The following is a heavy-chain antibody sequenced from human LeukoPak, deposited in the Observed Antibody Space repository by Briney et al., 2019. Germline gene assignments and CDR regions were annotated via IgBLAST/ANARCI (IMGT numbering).Heavy chain of an antibody. J-gene: IGHJ2*01. CDR1: GASVSSGY. D-gene: IGHD4-17*01. Sequence: SETLSLTCTVSGASVSSGYWSWVRQPPGKGLEWIGHIYNSGSTNYNPSPKSRVTISVEESKNQCSLKLSSVTAADTAVDYCAVNQGDYGYWYFDIWGRGTLVTVSS. V-gene: IGHV4-59*02. CDR3: AVNQGDYGYWYFDI. CDR2: IYNSGST.